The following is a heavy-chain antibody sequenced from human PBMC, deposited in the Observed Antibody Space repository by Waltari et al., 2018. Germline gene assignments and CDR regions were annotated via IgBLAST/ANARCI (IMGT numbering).Heavy chain of an antibody. CDR2: ISGSGDSV. Sequence: EVKLLQSGGELGQRGWCLRLCFAASGFTFSNYSMDWVRQAPGEGREWVSSISGSGDSVDSADSVKGRFTTSRDNSKNIMYLQRNSLRVEDTALYYCEVSSSSFGNYWGQGALVTVSS. J-gene: IGHJ4*02. CDR1: GFTFSNYS. V-gene: IGHV3-23*01. CDR3: EVSSSSFGNY. D-gene: IGHD6-6*01.